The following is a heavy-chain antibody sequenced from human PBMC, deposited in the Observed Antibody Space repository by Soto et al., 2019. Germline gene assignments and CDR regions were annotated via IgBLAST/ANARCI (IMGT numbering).Heavy chain of an antibody. CDR3: ARDQDCTNGVCYNTWFDP. CDR1: GGSVNSYD. V-gene: IGHV4-59*02. CDR2: IYYSGST. J-gene: IGHJ5*02. D-gene: IGHD2-8*01. Sequence: SGRLELTCTVSGGSVNSYDWSWIRQPPGKGLEWIGYIYYSGSTNYNPSLKSRVTISVDTSKNQFSLKLSSVTAADTAVYYCARDQDCTNGVCYNTWFDPWGQGTLVTVSS.